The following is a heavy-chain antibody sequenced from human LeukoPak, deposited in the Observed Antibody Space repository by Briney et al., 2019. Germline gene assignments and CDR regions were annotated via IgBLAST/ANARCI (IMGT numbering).Heavy chain of an antibody. Sequence: SGPTLVKPTQTLTLTCTFSGFSLSTSGVGVGWIRQPPGKALEWLALIYWNDDKRYSPSLKSRPTITKDTSKNQVVLTMTNMDPVDTATYYCAHLPAAPDAFDIWGQGTMVTVSS. V-gene: IGHV2-5*01. CDR2: IYWNDDK. D-gene: IGHD2-2*01. J-gene: IGHJ3*02. CDR1: GFSLSTSGVG. CDR3: AHLPAAPDAFDI.